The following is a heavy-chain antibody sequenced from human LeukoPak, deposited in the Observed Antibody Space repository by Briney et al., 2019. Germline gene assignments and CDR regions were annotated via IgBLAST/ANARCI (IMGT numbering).Heavy chain of an antibody. CDR3: AKSSWYSDAFDI. V-gene: IGHV3-23*01. Sequence: GGTLRLSCAASGFTFSSYGMSWVRQAPGKGLEWVSAISGSGGSTYYADSVKGRFSISRDNSKNTLCLQMNSLRAEDTAVYYCAKSSWYSDAFDIWGQGTMVTVSS. D-gene: IGHD6-13*01. CDR2: ISGSGGST. CDR1: GFTFSSYG. J-gene: IGHJ3*02.